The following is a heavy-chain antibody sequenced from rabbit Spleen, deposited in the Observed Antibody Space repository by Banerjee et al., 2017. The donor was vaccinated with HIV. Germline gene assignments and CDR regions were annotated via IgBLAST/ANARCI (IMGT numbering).Heavy chain of an antibody. CDR2: IGVGGGST. Sequence: QQQLVESGGGLVKPGASLTLTCKASGFSFSGGYYISWVRQAPGKGLEWIGCIGVGGGSTYYANWATGRFTVSRTSSTTVTLQMTSLTAADTAIYFCARDLAGVIGWNFYLWGPGTLVTVS. D-gene: IGHD4-1*01. V-gene: IGHV1S45*01. CDR1: GFSFSGGYY. J-gene: IGHJ4*01. CDR3: ARDLAGVIGWNFYL.